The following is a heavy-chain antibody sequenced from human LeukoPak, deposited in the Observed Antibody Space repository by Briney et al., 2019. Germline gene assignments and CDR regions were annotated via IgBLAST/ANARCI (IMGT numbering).Heavy chain of an antibody. Sequence: PGGSLRLSCAASGFTFSSYAMNWVRQAPGKGLEWVSVISGSGGTTNYADSVKGRFTISRDNSKNTLYLQMNSLRAEDTAVCYCAKDPYYYDSSGYYPFFDYWGQGTRVTVSS. CDR1: GFTFSSYA. V-gene: IGHV3-23*01. J-gene: IGHJ4*02. CDR2: ISGSGGTT. CDR3: AKDPYYYDSSGYYPFFDY. D-gene: IGHD3-22*01.